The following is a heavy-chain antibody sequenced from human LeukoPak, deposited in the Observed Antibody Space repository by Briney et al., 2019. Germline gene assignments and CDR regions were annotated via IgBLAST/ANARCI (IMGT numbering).Heavy chain of an antibody. CDR3: ARARAVAGTLGYYYYGMDV. CDR2: IYYSGST. CDR1: GGSISSGGYY. J-gene: IGHJ6*02. V-gene: IGHV4-31*03. Sequence: PSETLSLTCTVSGGSISSGGYYWSWIRQHPGKGLEWIGYIYYSGSTYYNPSLKSRVTISVDTSKNQFSLKLSSVTAADTAVYYCARARAVAGTLGYYYYGMDVWGQGTTVTVSS. D-gene: IGHD6-19*01.